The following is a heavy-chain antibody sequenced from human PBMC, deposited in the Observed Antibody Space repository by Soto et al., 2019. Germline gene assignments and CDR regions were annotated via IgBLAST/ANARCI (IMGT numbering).Heavy chain of an antibody. CDR1: GFTFSDYY. J-gene: IGHJ6*03. CDR2: ISSSGSTI. Sequence: PGGSLRLSCAASGFTFSDYYMSWIRQAPGKGLEWVSYISSSGSTIYYADSVKGRFTISRDNAKNSLYLQLNSLRAEDTAVYYCANSPYYYYLDVWGKGTTVTVSS. V-gene: IGHV3-11*01. CDR3: ANSPYYYYLDV.